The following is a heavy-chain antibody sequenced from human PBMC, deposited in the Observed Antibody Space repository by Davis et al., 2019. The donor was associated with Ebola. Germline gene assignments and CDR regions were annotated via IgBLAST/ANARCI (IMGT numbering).Heavy chain of an antibody. CDR2: ISSSGSTI. CDR1: GFTFSDYY. D-gene: IGHD2-15*01. Sequence: GESLKISCAASGFTFSDYYMSWIRQAPGKGLEWVSYISSSGSTIYYADSVKGRFTISRDNAKNSLYLQMNSLRAEDTAVYYCAREAHCSGGSCYPYYYYGMDVWGQGTTVTVSS. J-gene: IGHJ6*02. V-gene: IGHV3-11*01. CDR3: AREAHCSGGSCYPYYYYGMDV.